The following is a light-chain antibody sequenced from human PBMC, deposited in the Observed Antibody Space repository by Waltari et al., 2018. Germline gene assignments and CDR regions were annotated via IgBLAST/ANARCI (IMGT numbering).Light chain of an antibody. Sequence: ETVMTQPATLSVSPGERVTLSCRASQSVSSKLAWYQQKRGQAPRLLISGASTRVSDVPDRFSGSGSGTEFILTISSLRSEDLAVYFCQQYHGWPLITFGQGTRLEIK. CDR2: GAS. J-gene: IGKJ5*01. CDR1: QSVSSK. V-gene: IGKV3-15*01. CDR3: QQYHGWPLIT.